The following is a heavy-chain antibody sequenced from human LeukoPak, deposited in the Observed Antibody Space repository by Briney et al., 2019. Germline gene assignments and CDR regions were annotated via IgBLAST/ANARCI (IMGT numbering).Heavy chain of an antibody. Sequence: GGSLRLSCAASGFTFSSYWMSWVRQAPGKGLEWVANIKQDGSEKYYVDSVKGRFTISRDNAKNSLYLQMNSLRAEDTAVYYCARDGGIAARRWFSYYYYYMDVWGKGTTVTVSS. D-gene: IGHD6-6*01. CDR3: ARDGGIAARRWFSYYYYYMDV. J-gene: IGHJ6*03. CDR1: GFTFSSYW. CDR2: IKQDGSEK. V-gene: IGHV3-7*01.